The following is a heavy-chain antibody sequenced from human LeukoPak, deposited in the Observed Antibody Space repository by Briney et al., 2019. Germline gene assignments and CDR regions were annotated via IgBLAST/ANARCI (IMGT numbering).Heavy chain of an antibody. Sequence: SDTLSLTCTVAAGSISSYYWGWIRQPPGKGLEWIGYIYYSGSTTYNPRLKSRVTISVDTFKNQFSLKLSSATAADAAVYYCARDHANDTPHFDYWGQRTVVSVPS. V-gene: IGHV4-59*01. J-gene: IGHJ4*02. CDR1: AGSISSYY. CDR3: ARDHANDTPHFDY. CDR2: IYYSGST.